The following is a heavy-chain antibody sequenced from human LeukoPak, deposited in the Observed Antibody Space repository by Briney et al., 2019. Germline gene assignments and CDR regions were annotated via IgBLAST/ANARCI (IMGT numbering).Heavy chain of an antibody. J-gene: IGHJ6*03. CDR3: ARLNGPYYYYMDV. V-gene: IGHV5-51*01. Sequence: GESLKISCQGSGSSFTSYWIGWVRQLPGKGLEWMGIIYPGDSDTRYGPSFQGQVTISADKSISTAYLQWSSLKASDTAMYYCARLNGPYYYYMDVWGKGTTVTISS. CDR2: IYPGDSDT. CDR1: GSSFTSYW. D-gene: IGHD2-8*01.